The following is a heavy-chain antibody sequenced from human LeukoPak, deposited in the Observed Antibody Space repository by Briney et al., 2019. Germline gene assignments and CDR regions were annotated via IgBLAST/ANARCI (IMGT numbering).Heavy chain of an antibody. CDR1: AYSISSGYY. D-gene: IGHD3-22*01. V-gene: IGHV4-38-2*01. CDR2: IYHDGST. J-gene: IGHJ3*02. Sequence: SETLSLTCAVSAYSISSGYYGGWIRQPPGQGLEWIGSIYHDGSTYNHPSLKSRVSISVDTSKKQFSLKLSSVTAADTAVYYCAIVHDRRGAFDIWGQGTRVTVSS. CDR3: AIVHDRRGAFDI.